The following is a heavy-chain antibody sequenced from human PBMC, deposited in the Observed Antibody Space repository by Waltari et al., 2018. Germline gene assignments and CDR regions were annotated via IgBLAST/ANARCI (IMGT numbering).Heavy chain of an antibody. CDR1: GFKFYGFD. CDR3: ARTLLWFGVMDV. Sequence: EVQLVESGGGLAQPGGSLRLSCAASGFKFYGFDMTWVRQAPGKGLEWVSYITGSGGSVDYADSVKGRFTISRDNSKNSLYLRMDSLKADDTAVYYCARTLLWFGVMDVWGQGTTVTVSS. D-gene: IGHD3-10*01. J-gene: IGHJ6*02. V-gene: IGHV3-48*03. CDR2: ITGSGGSV.